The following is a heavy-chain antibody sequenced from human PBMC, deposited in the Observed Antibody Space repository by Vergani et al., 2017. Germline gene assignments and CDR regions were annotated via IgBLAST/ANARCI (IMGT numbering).Heavy chain of an antibody. V-gene: IGHV3-33*01. J-gene: IGHJ6*03. CDR3: VREGSYCGSTTCRNPSYVYYYHMDV. Sequence: QVQLVESGGGVVQPGRSLRLSCTSSGFTFSTYAMHWVRQAPGKGLEWGAIIYYDGRKKYYADSVKGRFTISRDNSRNTLDLLMSSLRAEDTAIYYCVREGSYCGSTTCRNPSYVYYYHMDVWGEGTTVTVSS. CDR2: IYYDGRKK. CDR1: GFTFSTYA. D-gene: IGHD2-21*01.